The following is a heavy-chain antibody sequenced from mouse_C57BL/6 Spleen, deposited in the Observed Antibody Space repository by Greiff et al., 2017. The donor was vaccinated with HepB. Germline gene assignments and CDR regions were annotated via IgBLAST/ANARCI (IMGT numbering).Heavy chain of an antibody. CDR1: GYAFSSSW. Sequence: VQLQQSGPELVKPGASVKISCKASGYAFSSSWMNWVKQRPGKGLEWIGRIYPGDGDTNYNGKFKGKATLTADKSSSTAYMQLSSLTSEDSAVYFCARGDGSRYIDYWGQGTTLTVSS. CDR3: ARGDGSRYIDY. CDR2: IYPGDGDT. D-gene: IGHD1-1*01. V-gene: IGHV1-82*01. J-gene: IGHJ2*01.